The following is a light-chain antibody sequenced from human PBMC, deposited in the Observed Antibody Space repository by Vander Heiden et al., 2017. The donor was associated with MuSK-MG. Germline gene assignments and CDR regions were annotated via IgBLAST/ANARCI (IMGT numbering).Light chain of an antibody. Sequence: EIVLTQSPATLSLSPGERATLSCGASQNVRSTYLAWYQQKSGLPPRLLIYDVSSRSTGIPDRFIGSGSGTDFTLTISRLEPEDFAVYFCQQYTSSPWTFGQGTRVEV. V-gene: IGKV3D-20*01. CDR3: QQYTSSPWT. CDR2: DVS. CDR1: QNVRSTY. J-gene: IGKJ1*01.